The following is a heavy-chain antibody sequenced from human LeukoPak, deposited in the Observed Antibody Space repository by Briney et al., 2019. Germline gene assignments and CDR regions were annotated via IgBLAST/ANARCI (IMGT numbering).Heavy chain of an antibody. Sequence: SQTLSLTCTVSGGSMSSGDYYWSWIRQPPGKGLEWIGYIYYSGSTYYNPSLKSRVTISVDTSMNQFSLKLSSVTAADTAVYYCARRVVAATVSWFDPWGQGTLVTVSS. J-gene: IGHJ5*02. CDR3: ARRVVAATVSWFDP. D-gene: IGHD2-15*01. CDR1: GGSMSSGDYY. V-gene: IGHV4-30-4*01. CDR2: IYYSGST.